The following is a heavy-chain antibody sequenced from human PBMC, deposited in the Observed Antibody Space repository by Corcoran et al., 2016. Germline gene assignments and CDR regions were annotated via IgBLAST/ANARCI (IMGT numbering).Heavy chain of an antibody. Sequence: EVQLLESGGGLVQSGGSLRLSCTASGFTFSNSALSWVRQAPGKGLEWVSTISASGGSAYYGASVKGRFTISRDSSRDTLYLQMNSLRAEETALYYCAKDQVSYYYDSACDYWGQGTLVTVSS. CDR2: ISASGGSA. D-gene: IGHD3-22*01. CDR1: GFTFSNSA. V-gene: IGHV3-23*01. CDR3: AKDQVSYYYDSACDY. J-gene: IGHJ4*02.